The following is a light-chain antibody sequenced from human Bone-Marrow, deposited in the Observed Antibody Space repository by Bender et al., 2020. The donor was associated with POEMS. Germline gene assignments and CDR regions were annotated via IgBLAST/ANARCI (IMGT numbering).Light chain of an antibody. J-gene: IGLJ2*01. CDR1: SSDVGGYNY. CDR3: ASYAGNNNLEVV. CDR2: DVS. Sequence: QSALTQPASVSGSPGQSITISCTGTSSDVGGYNYVSWYQQHPGKAPKIMISDVSNRPSGVSDRFSGSKSGNTASQTVSGIQAEEEADYYCASYAGNNNLEVVFGGRTKLTVL. V-gene: IGLV2-14*03.